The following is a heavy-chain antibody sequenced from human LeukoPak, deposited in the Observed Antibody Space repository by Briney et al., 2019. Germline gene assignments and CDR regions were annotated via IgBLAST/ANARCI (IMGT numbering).Heavy chain of an antibody. J-gene: IGHJ4*02. V-gene: IGHV4-31*03. D-gene: IGHD1-7*01. CDR1: GGSINRVGYH. Sequence: PSETLSLTCTVSGGSINRVGYHWGWIRQHPGKGLEWIGYIYYSGSTYYNPSLKSRVTISVDTSKNQFSLKLSSVTAADTAVYCCSRGITGTTINYWGQGTPVTVSS. CDR3: SRGITGTTINY. CDR2: IYYSGST.